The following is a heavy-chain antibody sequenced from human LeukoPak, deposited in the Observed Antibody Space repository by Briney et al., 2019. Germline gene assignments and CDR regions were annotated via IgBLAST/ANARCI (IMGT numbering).Heavy chain of an antibody. CDR2: ISHSGSA. CDR3: ARLSNYDSGSYYTGGFYYMDV. CDR1: GYSITSGHY. J-gene: IGHJ6*03. V-gene: IGHV4-38-2*01. D-gene: IGHD3-10*01. Sequence: PSETLSLTCGVSGYSITSGHYWGRIRQSPVKGLEWIGSISHSGSAYFNPSLKSRVDIFLEMSKNQFSLELTSVTAADTAIYYCARLSNYDSGSYYTGGFYYMDVWGKGTTVTVSS.